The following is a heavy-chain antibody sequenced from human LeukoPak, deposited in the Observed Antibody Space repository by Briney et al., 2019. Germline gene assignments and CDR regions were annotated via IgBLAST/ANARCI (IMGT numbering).Heavy chain of an antibody. D-gene: IGHD3-3*01. J-gene: IGHJ4*02. CDR3: ARENYDFWSGYPDY. V-gene: IGHV4-61*02. CDR1: GGSISSGSYY. CDR2: IYTSGST. Sequence: PSQTLSLTCTVSGGSISSGSYYWSWIRQPAGKGLEWIGRIYTSGSTNYNPSLKSRVTISVDTSKNQFSLKLSSVTAADTAVYYCARENYDFWSGYPDYWGQGTLVTVSS.